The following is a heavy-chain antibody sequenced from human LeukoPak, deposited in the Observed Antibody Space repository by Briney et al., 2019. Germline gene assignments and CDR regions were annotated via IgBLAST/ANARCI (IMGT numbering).Heavy chain of an antibody. J-gene: IGHJ4*02. CDR2: IIPIFGTA. CDR3: AREGRIRFGELLYYFDY. V-gene: IGHV1-69*05. D-gene: IGHD3-10*01. CDR1: GGTFSSYA. Sequence: GASVKVSCKASGGTFSSYAISWVRQAPGQGLEWMGGIIPIFGTANYAQKFQGRVTITTDESTSTAYMELSSLRSEDTAVYYCAREGRIRFGELLYYFDYWGQGVLVTVSS.